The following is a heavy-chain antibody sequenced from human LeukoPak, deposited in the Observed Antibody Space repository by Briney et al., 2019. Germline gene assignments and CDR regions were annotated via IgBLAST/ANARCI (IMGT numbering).Heavy chain of an antibody. Sequence: SETLCLTCTVSGGSISSYYWSWIRQPAGKGLEWIGRIYTSGSTNYNPSLKSRVTMSVDTSKNQFSLKLSSVTAADTAVYYCARLVRLDDLWSGYFYDYWGQGTLVTVSS. CDR2: IYTSGST. D-gene: IGHD3-3*01. CDR3: ARLVRLDDLWSGYFYDY. J-gene: IGHJ4*02. CDR1: GGSISSYY. V-gene: IGHV4-4*07.